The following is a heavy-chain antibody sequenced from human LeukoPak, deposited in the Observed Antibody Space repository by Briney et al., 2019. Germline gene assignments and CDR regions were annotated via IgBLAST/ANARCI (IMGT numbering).Heavy chain of an antibody. V-gene: IGHV3-64D*06. D-gene: IGHD3-10*01. CDR3: VKAPGSLWFGELSY. Sequence: GGSLRLSCSASGFTFSSYAMHWVCQAPGKGLEYVSAISSNGGSTYYADSVKGRFTISRDNSKNTLYLQMSSLRAEDTAVYYCVKAPGSLWFGELSYWGQGTLVTVSS. CDR2: ISSNGGST. CDR1: GFTFSSYA. J-gene: IGHJ4*02.